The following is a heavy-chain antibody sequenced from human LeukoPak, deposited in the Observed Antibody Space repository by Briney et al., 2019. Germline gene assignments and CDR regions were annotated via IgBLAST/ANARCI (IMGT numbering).Heavy chain of an antibody. CDR3: AKTGPPYCSSTKLCDY. V-gene: IGHV3-23*01. D-gene: IGHD2-2*01. CDR1: GFTFRRYA. J-gene: IGHJ4*02. Sequence: GGSLRLSCAASGFTFRRYAMSWVRQAPGKGLQWVSAISGSSGNTYYADSVKGRFTISRDNSKNTLYLQMNSLRAEDTAVYYCAKTGPPYCSSTKLCDYWGQGTLVTVSS. CDR2: ISGSSGNT.